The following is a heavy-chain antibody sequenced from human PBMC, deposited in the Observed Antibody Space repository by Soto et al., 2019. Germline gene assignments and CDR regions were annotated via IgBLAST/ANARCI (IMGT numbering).Heavy chain of an antibody. CDR3: ARVVTRFSYGDYEGSKVD. Sequence: QVQLQQSGPGLVKPSQTLSLTCAISGDSVSSNSAAWNWIRQSPSRGLEWLGRPYYRSKWYNAYAVSVNSRITINPDTSKNQFSLQLNSVTPEDTAVYYCARVVTRFSYGDYEGSKVDWGQGTLVTVSS. CDR2: PYYRSKWYN. V-gene: IGHV6-1*01. CDR1: GDSVSSNSAA. D-gene: IGHD4-17*01. J-gene: IGHJ4*02.